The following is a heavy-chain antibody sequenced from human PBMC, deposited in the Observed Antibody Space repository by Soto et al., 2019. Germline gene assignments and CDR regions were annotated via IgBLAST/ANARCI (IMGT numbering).Heavy chain of an antibody. CDR3: ATRSSINADLADY. CDR2: ISYSGST. J-gene: IGHJ4*02. V-gene: IGHV4-59*01. CDR1: GASISSYY. Sequence: PSETLSLTCTVSGASISSYYWSWIRQPPGKGLELIGYISYSGSTNYNPSLKSRVTISVDTSKNQFSLKLRFVTAADTAVYYCATRSSINADLADYWGQGTLVTVSS. D-gene: IGHD4-17*01.